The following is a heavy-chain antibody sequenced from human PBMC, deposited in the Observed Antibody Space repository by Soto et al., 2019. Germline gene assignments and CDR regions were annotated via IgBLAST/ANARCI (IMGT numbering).Heavy chain of an antibody. CDR3: AREGDDFWSGYFPHNWFDP. CDR1: GFTFSSYA. V-gene: IGHV3-30-3*01. D-gene: IGHD3-3*01. CDR2: ISYDGSNK. J-gene: IGHJ5*02. Sequence: GSLRLSCAASGFTFSSYAMHWVRQAPGKGLEWVAVISYDGSNKYHADSVKGRFTISRDNSKNTLYLQMNSLRAEDTAVYYCAREGDDFWSGYFPHNWFDPWGQGTLVTVSS.